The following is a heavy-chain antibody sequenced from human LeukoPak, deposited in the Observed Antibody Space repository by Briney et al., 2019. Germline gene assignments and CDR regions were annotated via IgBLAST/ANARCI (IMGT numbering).Heavy chain of an antibody. Sequence: PSETLSLTCTVSGGSISSGNYYWSWIRQPPGKGLEWIGYIYYSGSTYYNLSLKSRVTISVDTSKNQFSLKLSSVTAADTAVYYCARVASSANWFDPWGQGTPVTVSS. D-gene: IGHD3-22*01. J-gene: IGHJ5*02. V-gene: IGHV4-30-4*08. CDR2: IYYSGST. CDR3: ARVASSANWFDP. CDR1: GGSISSGNYY.